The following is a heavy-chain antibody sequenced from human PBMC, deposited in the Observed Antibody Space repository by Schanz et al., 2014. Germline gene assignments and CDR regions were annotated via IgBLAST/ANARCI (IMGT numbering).Heavy chain of an antibody. CDR2: IYHGGSP. V-gene: IGHV4-30-2*01. Sequence: QLQLQESGSGLVKPSQTLSLTCAVSGGSISSGGYSWNWIRQPPGKGLEWIGSIYHGGSPYYKPSLRSRVPRTEAWSTNQFSRTLNSVTAADAAVYYCATNYYGSGTYVDAFDIWGQGTLVTVSS. CDR1: GGSISSGGYS. J-gene: IGHJ3*02. CDR3: ATNYYGSGTYVDAFDI. D-gene: IGHD3-10*01.